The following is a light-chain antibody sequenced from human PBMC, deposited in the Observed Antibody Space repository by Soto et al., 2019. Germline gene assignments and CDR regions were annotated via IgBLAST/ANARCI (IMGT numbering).Light chain of an antibody. J-gene: IGLJ3*02. CDR2: EVG. CDR3: CSYAGAGLGV. Sequence: QSVLTQPASVAGSPGQSITISCTGASSDVGSYNLVSWYQHHPGKAPKLIIYEVGQRPSGVSNRFSGSKSGNTASLTISGLQAEDEADYYCCSYAGAGLGVFGGGTQLTVL. V-gene: IGLV2-23*02. CDR1: SSDVGSYNL.